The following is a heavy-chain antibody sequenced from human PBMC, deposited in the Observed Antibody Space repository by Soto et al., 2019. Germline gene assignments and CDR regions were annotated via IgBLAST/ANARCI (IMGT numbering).Heavy chain of an antibody. CDR2: IYPGDSDT. D-gene: IGHD2-2*01. Sequence: GESLRISCKGSGYSFTSYWIGWVRQMPGKGLEWMGIIYPGDSDTRYSPSFQGQVTMSADKSISTAYLQWSSLKASDTAMYYCARHSLGYCSSTSCLYYYYGMDVWGQGTTVTVSS. J-gene: IGHJ6*02. CDR3: ARHSLGYCSSTSCLYYYYGMDV. V-gene: IGHV5-51*01. CDR1: GYSFTSYW.